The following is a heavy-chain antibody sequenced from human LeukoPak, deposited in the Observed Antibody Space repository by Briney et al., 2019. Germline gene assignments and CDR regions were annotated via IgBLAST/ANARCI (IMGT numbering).Heavy chain of an antibody. D-gene: IGHD6-19*01. CDR3: AIPGIAVAGSSMDV. V-gene: IGHV1-69*06. J-gene: IGHJ6*03. CDR2: IIPIFGTA. CDR1: GGTFSSYA. Sequence: SVKVSCKASGGTFSSYAISWVRQAPGQGLEWMGGIIPIFGTANYAQKFQGRVTITADKSTSTAYMELSSLRSEDTAVYYCAIPGIAVAGSSMDVWGKGTTVTVSS.